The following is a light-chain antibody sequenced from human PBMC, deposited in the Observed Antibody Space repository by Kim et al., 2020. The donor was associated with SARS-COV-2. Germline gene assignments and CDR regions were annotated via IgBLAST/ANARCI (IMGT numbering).Light chain of an antibody. V-gene: IGKV1-5*03. CDR1: QSISSW. CDR2: KAS. CDR3: QQYNSYSGRT. J-gene: IGKJ1*01. Sequence: DIQMTQSPSTLSASVGDRVTITCRASQSISSWLAWYQQKPGKAPKLLIYKASSLESGVPSRFNGSGSGTEFTLTISSLQPDDFATYYCQQYNSYSGRTFGQGTKVDIK.